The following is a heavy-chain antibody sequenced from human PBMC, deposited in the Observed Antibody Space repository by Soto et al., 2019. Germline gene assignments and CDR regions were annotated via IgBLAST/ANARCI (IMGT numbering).Heavy chain of an antibody. CDR1: RFTFTTNA. D-gene: IGHD5-12*01. V-gene: IGHV3-23*01. Sequence: GSLRLSCAASRFTFTTNAMSWVRQAPGKGLEWVSAISGSGGSTYYADSVKGRFTISRDNSKNTLYLQMNSLRAEDTAVYYCAKDAVIVATFFDYWGQGTLVTV. CDR3: AKDAVIVATFFDY. J-gene: IGHJ4*02. CDR2: ISGSGGST.